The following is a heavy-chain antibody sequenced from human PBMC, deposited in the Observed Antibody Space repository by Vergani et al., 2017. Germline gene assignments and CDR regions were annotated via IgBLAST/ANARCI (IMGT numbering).Heavy chain of an antibody. CDR3: ARDRGESAYESLFFY. V-gene: IGHV1-2*02. J-gene: IGHJ4*02. Sequence: QVQLVQSGAEVKKPGASVKVSCKASGYTFTGYYMHWVRQAPGQGLEWMGWINPNSGGTNYAQKFQGRVTMTRDTSISTAYMELSRLRSDDTAVYYCARDRGESAYESLFFYWGQGTLVTVSS. D-gene: IGHD5-12*01. CDR1: GYTFTGYY. CDR2: INPNSGGT.